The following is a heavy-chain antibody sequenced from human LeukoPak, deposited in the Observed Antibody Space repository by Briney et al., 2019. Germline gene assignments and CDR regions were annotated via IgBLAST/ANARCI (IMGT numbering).Heavy chain of an antibody. CDR1: GYSFTNYW. CDR3: ARLIPKYYYDTSGRGGYFDS. D-gene: IGHD3-22*01. V-gene: IGHV5-51*01. Sequence: GESLKISCKGSGYSFTNYWIAWVRQMPGKGLEWMGIIYPEDSNTRYSPSFQGQVTISVDKSVNSAYLQWSSLKASDTAMYYCARLIPKYYYDTSGRGGYFDSWGQGTLVTVSS. J-gene: IGHJ4*02. CDR2: IYPEDSNT.